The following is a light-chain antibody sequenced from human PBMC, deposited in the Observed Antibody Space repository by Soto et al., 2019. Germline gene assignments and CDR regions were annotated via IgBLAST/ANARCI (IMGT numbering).Light chain of an antibody. J-gene: IGKJ4*01. CDR2: GAS. CDR3: QQYGSPLT. V-gene: IGKV3-20*01. Sequence: EIVLTQSPGTLSLSPGERATLSCRASQSVSSSSYLAWYQQKPGQAPRLLIYGASSRATGISDRFSGSGSGTYFPLTISRLDPEDFAVYYCQQYGSPLTFGGGTKVEIK. CDR1: QSVSSSSY.